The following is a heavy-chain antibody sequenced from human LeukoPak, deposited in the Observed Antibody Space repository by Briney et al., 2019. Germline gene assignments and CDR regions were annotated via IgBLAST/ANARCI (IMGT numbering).Heavy chain of an antibody. CDR1: GYTFSNYD. J-gene: IGHJ4*02. D-gene: IGHD4-17*01. V-gene: IGHV1-18*01. CDR2: INAYNGNT. CDR3: ARDDYGDYQRY. Sequence: GASVKVSCKASGYTFSNYDISWVRQAPGQGLEWMGWINAYNGNTNYAQKFQGRVTMTTDTSTSTAYMELRSLRFDDTAVYYCARDDYGDYQRYWGQGTLVTVSS.